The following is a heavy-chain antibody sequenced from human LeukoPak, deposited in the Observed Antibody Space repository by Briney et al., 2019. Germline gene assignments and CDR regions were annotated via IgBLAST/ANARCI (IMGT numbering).Heavy chain of an antibody. J-gene: IGHJ4*02. D-gene: IGHD1-26*01. CDR2: INSVSSHI. V-gene: IGHV3-21*04. Sequence: GGSLRLSCAASGFTLSTYSMTWVRQAPGKGLQWVSSINSVSSHIYYADSVKGRFTVSRDNSKNSLYLQMSSLTAADTAVYYCAKDRSIGTYYTFDHWGQGTLVTVSS. CDR3: AKDRSIGTYYTFDH. CDR1: GFTLSTYS.